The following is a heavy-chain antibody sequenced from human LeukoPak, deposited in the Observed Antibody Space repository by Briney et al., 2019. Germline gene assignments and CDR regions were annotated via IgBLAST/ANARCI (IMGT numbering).Heavy chain of an antibody. CDR3: VLDMDV. J-gene: IGHJ6*02. V-gene: IGHV3-7*05. Sequence: GGSLRLSCAASGFIFSSYWMNWVRQAPGKGLEWVANIKEGGSVKYYVDSVKGRFTISRDNSRNSLYLQMNSLRAEDTAVYYCVLDMDVWGQGTTVTVSS. CDR2: IKEGGSVK. D-gene: IGHD1-1*01. CDR1: GFIFSSYW.